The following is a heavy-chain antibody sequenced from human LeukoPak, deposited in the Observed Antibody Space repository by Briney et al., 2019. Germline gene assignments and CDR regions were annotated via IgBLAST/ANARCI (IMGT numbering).Heavy chain of an antibody. D-gene: IGHD1-26*01. CDR2: INPNSGGT. J-gene: IGHJ4*02. V-gene: IGHV1-2*02. CDR3: ARDRGVGATRGFFDY. CDR1: GYTFTGYY. Sequence: ASVKVSRKASGYTFTGYYMHWVRQAPGQGLEWMGWINPNSGGTNYAQKFQGRVTMTRDTSISTAYMELSRLRSDDTAVYYCARDRGVGATRGFFDYLGQGTLGTGPS.